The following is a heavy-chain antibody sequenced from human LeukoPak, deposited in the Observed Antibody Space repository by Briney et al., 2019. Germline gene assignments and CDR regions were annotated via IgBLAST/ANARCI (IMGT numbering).Heavy chain of an antibody. CDR3: ARATLSRDILTGNFLFDY. CDR2: ISAYNGNT. J-gene: IGHJ4*02. Sequence: GASVKVSCKASDYTFTSYGISWVRQAPGQGLEWMGWISAYNGNTNYAQKLQGRVTMTTDTSTSTAYMELRSLRSDDTAVYYCARATLSRDILTGNFLFDYWGQGTLVTVSS. CDR1: DYTFTSYG. D-gene: IGHD3-9*01. V-gene: IGHV1-18*01.